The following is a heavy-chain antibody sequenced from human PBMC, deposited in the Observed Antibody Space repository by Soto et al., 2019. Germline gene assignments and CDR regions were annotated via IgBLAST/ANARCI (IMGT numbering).Heavy chain of an antibody. CDR1: GYTFTGYY. V-gene: IGHV1-2*04. CDR3: AREQAVAGLGYYYYGMDV. CDR2: VNPNSGGT. Sequence: GASVKVSCKASGYTFTGYYMHWVRQAPGQGLEWMGWVNPNSGGTNYAQKFQGWVTMTRDTSISTAYMELSRLRSDDTAVYYCAREQAVAGLGYYYYGMDVWGQGTTVTVSS. J-gene: IGHJ6*02. D-gene: IGHD6-19*01.